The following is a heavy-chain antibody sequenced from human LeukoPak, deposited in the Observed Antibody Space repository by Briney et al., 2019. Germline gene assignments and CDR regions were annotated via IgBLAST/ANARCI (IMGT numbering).Heavy chain of an antibody. CDR1: GFTSNVYA. CDR2: IGNGL. V-gene: IGHV3-23*01. Sequence: GGSLRLSCAASGFTSNVYAMTWVRQAPGKGLEWVSTIGNGLYYTDSVKGRFTISRDDSKSTLYLQMNSLRAEDTAIYYCTKDMISGNGEYDAFDIWGQGTIVTVSS. D-gene: IGHD3-22*01. CDR3: TKDMISGNGEYDAFDI. J-gene: IGHJ3*02.